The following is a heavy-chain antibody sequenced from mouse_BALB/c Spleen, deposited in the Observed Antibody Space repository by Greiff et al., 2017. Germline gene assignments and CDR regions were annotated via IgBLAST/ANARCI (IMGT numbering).Heavy chain of an antibody. CDR2: INPSSGYT. Sequence: QVQLKQSGAELARPGASVKMSCKASGYTFTSYTMNWVKQRPGQGLEWIGYINPSSGYTNYNQKFKDKATLTADKSSSTAYMQLSSLTSEDSAVYYCARELYEPYWGQGTTLTVSS. J-gene: IGHJ2*01. D-gene: IGHD2-3*01. V-gene: IGHV1-4*01. CDR3: ARELYEPY. CDR1: GYTFTSYT.